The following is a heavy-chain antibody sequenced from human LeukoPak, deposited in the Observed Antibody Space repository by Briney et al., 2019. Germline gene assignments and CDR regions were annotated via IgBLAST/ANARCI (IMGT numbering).Heavy chain of an antibody. J-gene: IGHJ2*01. CDR3: ARDTSSRGTRGYFDL. Sequence: GGSLRLSCAASGFPFSDYGMYWVRQAPGKGLEWVSGFGDSGDSAFYADSVKGRFTISRDNSKNTLFLQMNSLRAEDTAVYYCARDTSSRGTRGYFDLWGRGTLVTVSS. V-gene: IGHV3-23*01. CDR2: FGDSGDSA. CDR1: GFPFSDYG. D-gene: IGHD1-14*01.